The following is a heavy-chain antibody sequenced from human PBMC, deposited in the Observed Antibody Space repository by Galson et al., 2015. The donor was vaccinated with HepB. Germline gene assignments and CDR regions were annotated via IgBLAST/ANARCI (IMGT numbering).Heavy chain of an antibody. CDR3: VKFGGYDFWSGYYSDTWYYFDY. D-gene: IGHD3-3*01. CDR2: ISSNGGST. CDR1: GFTFSSYA. J-gene: IGHJ4*02. Sequence: SLRLSCAASGFTFSSYAMHWVRQAPGKGLEYVSAISSNGGSTYYADSVKGRFTISRDNSKNTLYLQMSSLRAEDTAVYYCVKFGGYDFWSGYYSDTWYYFDYWGQGTLVTVSS. V-gene: IGHV3-64D*06.